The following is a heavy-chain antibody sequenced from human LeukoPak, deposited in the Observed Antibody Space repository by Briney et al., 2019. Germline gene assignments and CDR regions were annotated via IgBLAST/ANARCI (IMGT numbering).Heavy chain of an antibody. J-gene: IGHJ6*02. CDR1: GYTFTSYG. V-gene: IGHV1-18*01. Sequence: ASVKVSCKASGYTFTSYGISWVRQAPGLGLEWMGWISAYNGDTNSAQKLQGRVTLTTDTSTSTAYMELRSLRSDDTALYYCARGGRALYYGMDVWGQGTTVTVSS. D-gene: IGHD2-15*01. CDR2: ISAYNGDT. CDR3: ARGGRALYYGMDV.